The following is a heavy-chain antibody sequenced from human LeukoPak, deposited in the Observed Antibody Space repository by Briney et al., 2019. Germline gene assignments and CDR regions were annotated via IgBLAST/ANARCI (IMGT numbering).Heavy chain of an antibody. CDR2: ISSSSNYI. D-gene: IGHD4-17*01. V-gene: IGHV3-21*06. Sequence: GGSLRLSCAASGFTFSTYSMNWVRQAPGMGLEWVSSISSSSNYIYYADSVKGRFSISRDDAKNLLFLQMNGLRVEDTAVYYCARDMTTATTCYLEHWGQGTLVTVSS. CDR1: GFTFSTYS. CDR3: ARDMTTATTCYLEH. J-gene: IGHJ1*01.